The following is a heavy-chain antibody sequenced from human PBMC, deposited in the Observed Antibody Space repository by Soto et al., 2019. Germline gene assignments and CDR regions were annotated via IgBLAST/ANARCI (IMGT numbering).Heavy chain of an antibody. D-gene: IGHD6-13*01. V-gene: IGHV3-23*01. J-gene: IGHJ5*02. CDR2: ISGSGGST. CDR3: SKGPRASSWNNWFDP. CDR1: GFTFSSYA. Sequence: GGSLRLSCAASGFTFSSYAMSWVRQAPGKGLEWVSVISGSGGSTFYADSVTGRFTISRDNSKNTLFLKMNDLRAEDTAVYYCSKGPRASSWNNWFDPWGQGTLVTVSS.